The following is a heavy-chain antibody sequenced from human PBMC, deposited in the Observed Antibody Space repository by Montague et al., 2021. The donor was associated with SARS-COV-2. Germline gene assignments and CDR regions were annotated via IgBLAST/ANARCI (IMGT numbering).Heavy chain of an antibody. V-gene: IGHV4-39*01. CDR1: GGSVRSAIYY. Sequence: SETLSLTCTVSGGSVRSAIYYWGWIRQPPEKGLEWIGRVYYTGRTSYNSSLMGRVTISVDTSQNQFSLKLNSVTAADTAVYFCARHKRVVERECLGGMDVWGQGTTVIVSS. CDR2: VYYTGRT. CDR3: ARHKRVVERECLGGMDV. J-gene: IGHJ6*02. D-gene: IGHD5-24*01.